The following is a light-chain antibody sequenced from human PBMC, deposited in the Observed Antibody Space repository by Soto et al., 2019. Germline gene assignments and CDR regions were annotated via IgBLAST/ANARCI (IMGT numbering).Light chain of an antibody. CDR3: SSYTSDSTYF. CDR1: SSDVGGYTS. J-gene: IGLJ1*01. Sequence: QSALTQPPSLSGSPGQSLTISFTGTSSDVGGYTSVSWYQQHPGKAPKLVIYEVSDRPSGVSSRFSGSKSGNTASLTISGLQAEDEADYYFSSYTSDSTYFFGTGTKLTGL. V-gene: IGLV2-14*01. CDR2: EVS.